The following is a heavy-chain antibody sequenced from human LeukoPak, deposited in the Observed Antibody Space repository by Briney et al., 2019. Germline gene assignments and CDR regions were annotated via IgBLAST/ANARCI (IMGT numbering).Heavy chain of an antibody. J-gene: IGHJ4*02. D-gene: IGHD5-18*01. Sequence: GGSLRLSCAASGFTFSSYAMHWVRQAPGKGLEWVAVISYDGSNKYYADSVKGRFTISRDNSKNTLYLQMGSLRAEDMAVYYCARSRTGYSYGGGFDYWGQGTLVTVSS. CDR3: ARSRTGYSYGGGFDY. CDR2: ISYDGSNK. CDR1: GFTFSSYA. V-gene: IGHV3-30*14.